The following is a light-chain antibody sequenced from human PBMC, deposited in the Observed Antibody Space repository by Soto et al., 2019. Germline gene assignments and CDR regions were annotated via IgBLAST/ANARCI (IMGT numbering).Light chain of an antibody. Sequence: QLVLTQPASVSGSPGQSITISCTATSSDVGDYNYVSWYQQHPGKAPKLMIYDVSNRPSGVSNRFSGSKSGNTASLTISGLQAEDEADYYCSSYTTSSTVVFGGGTKLTVL. CDR3: SSYTTSSTVV. CDR1: SSDVGDYNY. J-gene: IGLJ2*01. V-gene: IGLV2-14*01. CDR2: DVS.